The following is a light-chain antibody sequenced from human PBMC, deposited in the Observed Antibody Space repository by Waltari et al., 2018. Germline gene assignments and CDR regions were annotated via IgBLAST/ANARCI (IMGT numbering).Light chain of an antibody. Sequence: QSVLTQPPSASGTPGQTVTSPSSGSSLNNGSNYVYWYVQLPGTAPKLLIYRNNQRPSGVPDRFSGSKSGTSASLAVSVLRSEDEADYYCAAWDDRLSGVVFGGGTKLTVL. CDR1: SLNNGSNY. CDR2: RNN. J-gene: IGLJ2*01. CDR3: AAWDDRLSGVV. V-gene: IGLV1-47*01.